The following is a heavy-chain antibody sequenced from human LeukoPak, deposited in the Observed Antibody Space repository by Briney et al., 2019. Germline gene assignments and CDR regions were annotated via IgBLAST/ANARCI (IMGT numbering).Heavy chain of an antibody. V-gene: IGHV1-8*01. CDR3: ARGLGDYYDTSDFYYAVAAH. J-gene: IGHJ4*02. Sequence: VASVKVSCKASGYTFTSYDINWVRQATGQGLEWMGWMNPNSGNTGYAQKFQGRVTMTRNTSISTAYMELSSLRSEDTAVYYCARGLGDYYDTSDFYYAVAAHWGQGTLVTVSS. D-gene: IGHD3-22*01. CDR1: GYTFTSYD. CDR2: MNPNSGNT.